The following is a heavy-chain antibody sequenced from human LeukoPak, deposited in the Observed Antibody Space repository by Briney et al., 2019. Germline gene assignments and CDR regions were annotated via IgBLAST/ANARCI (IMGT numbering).Heavy chain of an antibody. CDR1: GGSISSYY. CDR3: ARGGIAARPRDCRFDP. CDR2: IYYSGST. V-gene: IGHV4-59*12. J-gene: IGHJ5*02. D-gene: IGHD6-6*01. Sequence: SETLSLTCTVSGGSISSYYWSWIRQPPGNGLEWIGYIYYSGSTNYNPSLKSRVTISVDTSKNQFSLKLSSVTAADTAVYYCARGGIAARPRDCRFDPWGQGTLVTVSS.